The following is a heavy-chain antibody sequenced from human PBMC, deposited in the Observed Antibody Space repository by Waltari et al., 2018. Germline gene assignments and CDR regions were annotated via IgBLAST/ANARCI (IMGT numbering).Heavy chain of an antibody. CDR3: AREPIVGATAFWYFDL. D-gene: IGHD1-26*01. CDR1: GYSISSGYY. V-gene: IGHV4-38-2*02. Sequence: QVQLQESGPGLVKPSETLSLTCTVSGYSISSGYYWGWIRQPPGKGLEWIGSIYHSGSTYYNPPLKSRVTISVDTSKNQFSLKLSSVTAADTAVYYCAREPIVGATAFWYFDLWGRGTLVTVSS. J-gene: IGHJ2*01. CDR2: IYHSGST.